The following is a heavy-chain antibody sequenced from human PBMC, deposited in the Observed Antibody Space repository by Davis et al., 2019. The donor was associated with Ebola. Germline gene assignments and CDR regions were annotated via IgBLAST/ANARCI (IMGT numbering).Heavy chain of an antibody. D-gene: IGHD3-3*01. CDR3: ARGGRITIFGVVGYYYGMDV. CDR2: INHSGST. Sequence: PSETLSLTCAVYGGSFSGYYWSWIRQPPGKGLEWIGEINHSGSTNYNPSLKSRVTISVDTSKNQFSLKLSSVTAADTAVYYCARGGRITIFGVVGYYYGMDVWGQGTTVTVSS. CDR1: GGSFSGYY. V-gene: IGHV4-34*01. J-gene: IGHJ6*02.